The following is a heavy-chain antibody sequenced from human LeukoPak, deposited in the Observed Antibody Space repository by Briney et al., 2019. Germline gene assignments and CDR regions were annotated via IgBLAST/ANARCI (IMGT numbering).Heavy chain of an antibody. J-gene: IGHJ4*02. CDR1: AVSLNSGGRD. CDR3: ARGGNRFGGFYFDY. CDR2: TNYSGSS. Sequence: SQTLSCKCTVSAVSLNSGGRDWAWLRQLPEKSLELIAFTNYSGSSRHNPSLKDRVAISVDASRKQFALRLSSVTAADTAIYYCARGGNRFGGFYFDYWGQGIQVIVSS. D-gene: IGHD3-10*01. V-gene: IGHV4-31*02.